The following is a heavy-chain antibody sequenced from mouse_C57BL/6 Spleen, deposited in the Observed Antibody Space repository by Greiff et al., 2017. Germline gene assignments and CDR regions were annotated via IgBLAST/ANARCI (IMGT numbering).Heavy chain of an antibody. D-gene: IGHD4-1*02. CDR1: GYTFTDYY. V-gene: IGHV1-26*01. Sequence: VQLQQSGPELVKPGASVKISCKASGYTFTDYYMNWVKQSHGKSLEWIGDINPNNGGTSYNQKFKGKATLTVDKSSSTAYMELRSLTSEDSAVYYCGRPTLKDYYFDYWGQGTTLTVSS. CDR3: GRPTLKDYYFDY. J-gene: IGHJ2*01. CDR2: INPNNGGT.